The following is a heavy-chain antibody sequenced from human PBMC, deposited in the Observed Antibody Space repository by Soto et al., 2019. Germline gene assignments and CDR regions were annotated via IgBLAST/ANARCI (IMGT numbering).Heavy chain of an antibody. CDR1: GGSFSGYY. CDR3: ARGGQLSNHYFDY. V-gene: IGHV4-34*01. Sequence: SETLSLTCAVYGGSFSGYYWSWIRQPPGKGLEWIGEINHSGSTNYNPSLKSRVTISVDTSKNQFSLKLSSVTAADTAVYYCARGGQLSNHYFDYWGQGTLVTVSS. J-gene: IGHJ4*02. D-gene: IGHD4-4*01. CDR2: INHSGST.